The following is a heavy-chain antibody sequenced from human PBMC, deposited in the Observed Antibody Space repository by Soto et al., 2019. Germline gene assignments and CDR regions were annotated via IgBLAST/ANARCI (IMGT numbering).Heavy chain of an antibody. D-gene: IGHD1-26*01. Sequence: EVQLLESGGGLVQPGGSLRLSCAASGFTFSSYAMTWVRQAPGKGLEWVSAISGSGGSTYYADSVKGQFTISRDNSKNTRYLQMNSLRAEDTAVYYCAKGLYSGSYFDYWGQGTLVTVSS. J-gene: IGHJ4*02. V-gene: IGHV3-23*01. CDR2: ISGSGGST. CDR1: GFTFSSYA. CDR3: AKGLYSGSYFDY.